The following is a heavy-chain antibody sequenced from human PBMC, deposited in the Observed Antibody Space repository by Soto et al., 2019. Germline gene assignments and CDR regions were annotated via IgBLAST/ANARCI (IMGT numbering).Heavy chain of an antibody. D-gene: IGHD2-8*01. CDR3: ARAPMVLSRSYFDS. V-gene: IGHV4-59*01. J-gene: IGHJ5*01. CDR2: ISYSGNT. CDR1: GGSISNFY. Sequence: SETLSLTCTVSGGSISNFYWSWIRQPPGKGLEWIGYISYSGNTNYNPSLKSRVSISVDTSKNQSSLNLTSVTAADTAVYYCARAPMVLSRSYFDSWGQGTPVTVSS.